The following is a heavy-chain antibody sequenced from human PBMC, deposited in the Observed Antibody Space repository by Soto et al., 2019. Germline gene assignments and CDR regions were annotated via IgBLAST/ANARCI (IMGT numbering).Heavy chain of an antibody. D-gene: IGHD1-20*01. V-gene: IGHV3-23*01. CDR3: AEVSLSPYFDY. J-gene: IGHJ4*02. Sequence: ALRLSCAASGFTFSSYVMSWVRQAPGKGLEWVSAISGSGGSTYYADSVKGRFTISRDNSKNTLYLQMNSLRAEDTAVYYCAEVSLSPYFDYWGQGTLVTVSS. CDR1: GFTFSSYV. CDR2: ISGSGGST.